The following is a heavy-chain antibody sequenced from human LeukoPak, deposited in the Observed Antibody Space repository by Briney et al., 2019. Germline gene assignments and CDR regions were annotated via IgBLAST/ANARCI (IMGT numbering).Heavy chain of an antibody. CDR2: IYYSGST. D-gene: IGHD6-13*01. V-gene: IGHV4-59*08. CDR1: GDSIGTYY. CDR3: ARRGIAAAGYDY. Sequence: SETLSLTCTVSGDSIGTYYWSWIRQPPGKGLEWIGYIYYSGSTNYNPSLKSRVTISVDTSKNQFSLKLSSVTAADTAVYYCARRGIAAAGYDYWGQGTLVTVSS. J-gene: IGHJ4*02.